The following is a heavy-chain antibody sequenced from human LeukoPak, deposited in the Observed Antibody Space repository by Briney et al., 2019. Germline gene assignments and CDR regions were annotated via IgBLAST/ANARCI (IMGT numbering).Heavy chain of an antibody. J-gene: IGHJ6*02. Sequence: GGSLRLSCAASGFTFSSYAMSWVRQAPGKGLEWVSAISGSGGSTYYADSVKGRFTISRDNSKNTLYLQMNSLRVEDTAVYYCAKDLRDNYYYYGMDVWGQGTTVTVSS. CDR1: GFTFSSYA. D-gene: IGHD4-17*01. CDR2: ISGSGGST. V-gene: IGHV3-23*01. CDR3: AKDLRDNYYYYGMDV.